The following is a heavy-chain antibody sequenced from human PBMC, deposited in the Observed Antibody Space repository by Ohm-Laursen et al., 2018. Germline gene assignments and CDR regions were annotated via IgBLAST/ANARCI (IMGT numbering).Heavy chain of an antibody. CDR3: ARGMIVPPDWFDP. Sequence: GTLSLTCTVSGGSISSYYWSWIRQPPGKGLEWIGYIYYSGSTNYNPSLKSRVTISVDTSKNQFSLKLSSVTAADTAVYYCARGMIVPPDWFDPWGQGTLVTVSS. D-gene: IGHD3-22*01. CDR1: GGSISSYY. CDR2: IYYSGST. J-gene: IGHJ5*02. V-gene: IGHV4-59*01.